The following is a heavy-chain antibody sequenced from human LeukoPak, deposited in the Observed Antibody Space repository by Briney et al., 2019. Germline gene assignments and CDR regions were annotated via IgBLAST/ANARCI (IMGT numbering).Heavy chain of an antibody. CDR1: GGSFSGYY. J-gene: IGHJ4*02. V-gene: IGHV4-34*01. Sequence: SETLSLTCAVYGGSFSGYYWSWIRQPPGKGLEWIGEINHSGSTNYNPSLKSRVTISVDTSKNQFSLKLSSVTAADTAVYYCARSGYYGSGSYQPFDYWGQGTLVTVSS. CDR3: ARSGYYGSGSYQPFDY. D-gene: IGHD3-10*01. CDR2: INHSGST.